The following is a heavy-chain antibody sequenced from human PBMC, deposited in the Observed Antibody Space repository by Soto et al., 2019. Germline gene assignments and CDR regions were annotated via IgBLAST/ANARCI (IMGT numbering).Heavy chain of an antibody. Sequence: SETLSLTCTVSGGSISSWYWSWIRQPPGKGLEWIGYIYYSGSTNYNPSLKSRVTISVDTSKNQFSLKLSSVTAADTAVYYCARRYGSSFAYWGQGTLVTVSS. V-gene: IGHV4-59*08. J-gene: IGHJ4*02. CDR1: GGSISSWY. CDR3: ARRYGSSFAY. CDR2: IYYSGST. D-gene: IGHD5-12*01.